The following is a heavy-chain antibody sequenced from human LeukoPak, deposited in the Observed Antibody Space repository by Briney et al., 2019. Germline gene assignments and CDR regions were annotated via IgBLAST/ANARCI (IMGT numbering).Heavy chain of an antibody. CDR1: GGSISSYY. D-gene: IGHD1-26*01. V-gene: IGHV4-59*01. CDR3: AREGSSGSYRRYYFDY. CDR2: IYYSGST. Sequence: PSETLSLTCTVSGGSISSYYWSWIRQPPGKGLEWIGYIYYSGSTNYNPSLKSRVTISVDTSKNQFSLKLSSVTAADTAVYYCAREGSSGSYRRYYFDYWGLGTLVTVSS. J-gene: IGHJ4*02.